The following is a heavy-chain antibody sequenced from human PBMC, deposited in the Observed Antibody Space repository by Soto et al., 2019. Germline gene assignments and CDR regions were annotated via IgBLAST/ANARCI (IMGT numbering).Heavy chain of an antibody. D-gene: IGHD3-10*01. J-gene: IGHJ4*02. CDR3: ARDQWFGDLDY. CDR2: IYSGGST. CDR1: GFTVSSHY. V-gene: IGHV3-66*01. Sequence: EVQLVESGGGLVQPGGSLRLSCAASGFTVSSHYMSWVRQAPGKGLEWVSVIYSGGSTYYADSVKGRFTISRDNSKNTLYLQMNSLRAEDTAVYYCARDQWFGDLDYWGQGTLVTVSS.